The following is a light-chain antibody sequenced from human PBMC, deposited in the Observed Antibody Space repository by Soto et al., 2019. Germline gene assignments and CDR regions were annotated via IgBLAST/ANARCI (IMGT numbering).Light chain of an antibody. J-gene: IGLJ2*01. CDR1: SSNIGNNY. V-gene: IGLV1-51*01. Sequence: QSVLTQPPSVSAAPGQKVTISCSGSSSNIGNNYVSWYQQLPGTAPKLLIYDNNKRPSGIPDRFSGSKSGTSATLGITGRQTGDEADYYCGTWDSGLSAVVFGGWTKRTVL. CDR3: GTWDSGLSAVV. CDR2: DNN.